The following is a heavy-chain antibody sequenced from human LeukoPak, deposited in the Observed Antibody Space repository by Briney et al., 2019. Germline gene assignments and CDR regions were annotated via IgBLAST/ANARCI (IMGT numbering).Heavy chain of an antibody. V-gene: IGHV4-34*01. Sequence: SETLSLTCAVYGGSFSGYYWSWIRQPPGKGLEWIGEINHSGSTNYNPSLKSRVTISVDTSKNQFSLKLSSVTAADTAVYYCAREPSYYYYGMDVWGQGTTVTVSS. CDR3: AREPSYYYYGMDV. J-gene: IGHJ6*02. CDR1: GGSFSGYY. CDR2: INHSGST.